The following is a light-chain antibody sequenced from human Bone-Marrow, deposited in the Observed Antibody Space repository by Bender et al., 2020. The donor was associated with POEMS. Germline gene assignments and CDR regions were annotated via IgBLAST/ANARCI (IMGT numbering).Light chain of an antibody. CDR3: SSYTSKNTVV. CDR1: RGDIGSYNF. CDR2: DVS. J-gene: IGLJ2*01. V-gene: IGLV2-14*02. Sequence: QSALTQPASVSGSPGQSITLSCTGTRGDIGSYNFVSWYQQQPGKAPKLLIYDVSNRPSGVSNRFSGSQSGNTASLTISGLQAADEAHYYCSSYTSKNTVVFGGGTKLTVL.